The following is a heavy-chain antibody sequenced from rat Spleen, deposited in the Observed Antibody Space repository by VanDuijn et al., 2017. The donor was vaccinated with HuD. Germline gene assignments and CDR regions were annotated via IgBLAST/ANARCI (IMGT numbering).Heavy chain of an antibody. Sequence: EVQLVESGGGFVQPGGSMKLSCAPSGFTFSNFDMAWVRQTPTKGLEWVASSSPGGGSTYGRDSVKGRFTVSRDNARSTVYLQMDSLRSEDTATYYCARLNYLDGFPYYWYFDFWGPGTMVTVSS. D-gene: IGHD1-12*03. V-gene: IGHV5-25*01. J-gene: IGHJ1*01. CDR3: ARLNYLDGFPYYWYFDF. CDR1: GFTFSNFD. CDR2: SSPGGGST.